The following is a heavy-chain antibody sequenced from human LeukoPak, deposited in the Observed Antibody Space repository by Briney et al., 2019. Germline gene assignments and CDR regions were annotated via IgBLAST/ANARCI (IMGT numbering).Heavy chain of an antibody. V-gene: IGHV3-11*01. Sequence: PGGSLRLSCAASGYTFSDYYMSWIRQAPGKGLEWVSYISSSGSTIYYADSVKGRFTISRDNAKNSLYLQMNSLRAEDTAVYYCARGAHYYDSSGYVCWGQGTLVTVSS. CDR2: ISSSGSTI. CDR1: GYTFSDYY. J-gene: IGHJ4*02. CDR3: ARGAHYYDSSGYVC. D-gene: IGHD3-22*01.